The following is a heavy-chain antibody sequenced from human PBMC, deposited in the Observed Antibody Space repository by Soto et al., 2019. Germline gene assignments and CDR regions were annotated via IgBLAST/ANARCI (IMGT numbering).Heavy chain of an antibody. CDR1: GFTFSSYA. CDR3: ARSPLAYCGGDCYSRYFQH. CDR2: ISYDGSNK. Sequence: RRLSCAASGFTFSSYAMHWVRQAPGKGLEWVAVISYDGSNKYYADSVKGRFTISRDNSKNTLYLQMNSLRAEDTAVYYCARSPLAYCGGDCYSRYFQHWGQGTLVTVSS. J-gene: IGHJ1*01. V-gene: IGHV3-30-3*01. D-gene: IGHD2-21*02.